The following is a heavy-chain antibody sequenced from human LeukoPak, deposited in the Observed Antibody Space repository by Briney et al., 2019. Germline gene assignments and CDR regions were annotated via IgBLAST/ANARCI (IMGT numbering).Heavy chain of an antibody. V-gene: IGHV4-31*03. Sequence: PSETLSLTCTFSGASISSGGYSWSWIRQPPGRALDWIGYIYYSGSTYYNPSLKSRVTISVDTSKNQFSLKLSSATAADTAVYYCTRRSASYFDYWGQGTLVTVSS. CDR3: TRRSASYFDY. CDR2: IYYSGST. CDR1: GASISSGGYS. J-gene: IGHJ4*02.